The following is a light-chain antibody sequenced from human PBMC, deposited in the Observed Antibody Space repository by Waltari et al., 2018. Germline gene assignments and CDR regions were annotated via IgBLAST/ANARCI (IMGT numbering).Light chain of an antibody. CDR3: QSYDTNLSGSI. J-gene: IGLJ2*01. Sequence: QSVLTQPPSVSGAPGQSVPMSCSGSSSTIGAGYVVPWYQQLPGKAPQLLIFDNSVRPSGVPDRFSGSRSGTSASLAITGLQAEDEAQYYCQSYDTNLSGSIFGGGTKLTVL. CDR2: DNS. V-gene: IGLV1-40*01. CDR1: SSTIGAGYV.